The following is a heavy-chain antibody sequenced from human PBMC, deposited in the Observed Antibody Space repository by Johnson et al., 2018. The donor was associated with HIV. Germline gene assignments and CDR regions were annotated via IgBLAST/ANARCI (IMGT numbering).Heavy chain of an antibody. J-gene: IGHJ3*02. CDR1: GFIFSDYY. CDR3: ARVFYRYSSSSTAAFDI. CDR2: ISSSGTII. D-gene: IGHD6-6*01. V-gene: IGHV3-11*04. Sequence: QVQLVESGGGLVKAGGSLRLSCAASGFIFSDYYMSWIRQAPGKGLEWVSYISSSGTIIYYVDSVKGRFTISRDNAKNSLYLQMNSLTAADTAVYYCARVFYRYSSSSTAAFDIWGQGTMVTVSS.